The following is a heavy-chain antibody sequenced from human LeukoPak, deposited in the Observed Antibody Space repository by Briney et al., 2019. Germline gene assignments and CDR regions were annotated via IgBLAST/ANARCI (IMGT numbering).Heavy chain of an antibody. J-gene: IGHJ5*02. CDR1: GGTFSSYA. V-gene: IGHV1-69*04. CDR3: AREPAVAGDNWFDP. CDR2: RIPILGIA. D-gene: IGHD6-19*01. Sequence: SVTVSCKASGGTFSSYAISWVRQAPGQGLEGMGRRIPILGIANYAQKFQGRVTITADKSTSTAYMELSSLRSEDTAVYYCAREPAVAGDNWFDPWGQGTLVTVSS.